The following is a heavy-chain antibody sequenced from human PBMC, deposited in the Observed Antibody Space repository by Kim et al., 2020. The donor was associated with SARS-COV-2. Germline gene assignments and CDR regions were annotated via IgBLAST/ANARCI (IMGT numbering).Heavy chain of an antibody. J-gene: IGHJ4*02. Sequence: TYYADSVKGRFTVSRDNSKNTLYLEMSGLRAEDTALYYCANVWGTSHSGDHWGQGTLVTVSS. V-gene: IGHV3-23*01. CDR2: T. D-gene: IGHD3-16*01. CDR3: ANVWGTSHSGDH.